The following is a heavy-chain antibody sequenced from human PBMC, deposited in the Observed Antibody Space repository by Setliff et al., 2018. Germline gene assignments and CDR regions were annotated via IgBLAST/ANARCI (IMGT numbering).Heavy chain of an antibody. CDR3: AREVRGVIIRTDYFDY. J-gene: IGHJ4*02. CDR1: GGSISSGIYY. D-gene: IGHD3-10*01. CDR2: IYTSGST. Sequence: SETLSLTCTVSGGSISSGIYYWSWIRQPAGKGLEWIGHIYTSGSTNYNPSLKSRVTISVDTSKNQFSLKLSSVTAADTAVYYCAREVRGVIIRTDYFDYWGQGTLVTVSS. V-gene: IGHV4-61*09.